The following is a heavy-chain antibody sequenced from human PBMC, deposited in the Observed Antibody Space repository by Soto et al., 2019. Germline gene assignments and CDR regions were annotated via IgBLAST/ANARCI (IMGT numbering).Heavy chain of an antibody. J-gene: IGHJ4*02. CDR1: GYTFTSYG. D-gene: IGHD3-16*02. V-gene: IGHV1-18*01. CDR2: ISAYNGNT. Sequence: QVQLVQSGAEVKKPGASVKVSCKASGYTFTSYGISWVRQAPGQGLECMGWISAYNGNTNYAQKLKGRVTMTTDTSTSTAYMELRSLRADDTAVYYCARDPFPLDDYVWGSYRHAPDYWGQGTLVTVSS. CDR3: ARDPFPLDDYVWGSYRHAPDY.